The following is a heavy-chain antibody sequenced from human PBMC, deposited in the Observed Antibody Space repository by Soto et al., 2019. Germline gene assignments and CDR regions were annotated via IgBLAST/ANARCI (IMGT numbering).Heavy chain of an antibody. D-gene: IGHD2-8*01. CDR1: GFTFSSYA. V-gene: IGHV3-23*01. Sequence: EVQLLESGGGLVQPGGSLRLSCAASGFTFSSYAMSWVRQAPGKGLDCVSAISGSGGSTYYADSVKGRFTISRDNSKNTLYLQMNSLRAEDTAVYYCAKDSGYCTNGVCPSFDYWGQGTLVTVSS. CDR3: AKDSGYCTNGVCPSFDY. CDR2: ISGSGGST. J-gene: IGHJ4*02.